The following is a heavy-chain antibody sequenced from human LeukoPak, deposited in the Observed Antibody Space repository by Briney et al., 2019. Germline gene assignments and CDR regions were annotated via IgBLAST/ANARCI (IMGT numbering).Heavy chain of an antibody. J-gene: IGHJ4*01. D-gene: IGHD2-8*02. V-gene: IGHV3-69-1*01. Sequence: GGSLRLSCAASGFAISTYAMAWVRQAPGKGLEWISSLSSGRSPSFSDSLEGRLTMSSDNARNTLYLQMDNLRGEDTAMYYCARQLGYCAAGTCYFDSWGHGTQVTVSS. CDR2: LSSGRSP. CDR1: GFAISTYA. CDR3: ARQLGYCAAGTCYFDS.